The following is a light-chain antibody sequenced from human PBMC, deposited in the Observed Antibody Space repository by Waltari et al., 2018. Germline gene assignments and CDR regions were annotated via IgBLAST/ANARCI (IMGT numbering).Light chain of an antibody. CDR3: QAWDSSTYV. V-gene: IGLV3-1*01. Sequence: CWYQQKPVRSPVLFIYQDSKRPSGIPERFSGSISGNTATLTISGTQAMDEADYYCQAWDSSTYVFGTGTKVTVL. CDR2: QDS. J-gene: IGLJ1*01.